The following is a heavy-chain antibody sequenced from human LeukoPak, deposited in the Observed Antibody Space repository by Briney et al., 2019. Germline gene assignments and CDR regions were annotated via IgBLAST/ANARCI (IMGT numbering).Heavy chain of an antibody. CDR2: IRSKAYGGTT. J-gene: IGHJ3*02. Sequence: GGSLRLSCTASGFTFGDYAMSWVRQAPGKGLEWVGFIRSKAYGGTTEYAASVKGRFTISRDDSKSIAYLQMNSLKTEDTAVYYCTPLPDATSDAFDIWGQGTMVTVSS. D-gene: IGHD3-10*01. CDR3: TPLPDATSDAFDI. V-gene: IGHV3-49*04. CDR1: GFTFGDYA.